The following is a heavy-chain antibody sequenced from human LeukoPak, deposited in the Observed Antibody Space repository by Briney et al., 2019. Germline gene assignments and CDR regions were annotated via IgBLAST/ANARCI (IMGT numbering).Heavy chain of an antibody. Sequence: GGSLRLSCAASGFTFNDYYMFWIRQAPGKGLEWVSYIADSGSSTYYADSVKGRFAISRDNAKNSLYLQMNSLRVEDTGLYYCARRSDYYDSSGYGSYYYFMDVWGKGTTVTVSS. D-gene: IGHD3-22*01. CDR3: ARRSDYYDSSGYGSYYYFMDV. CDR2: IADSGSST. J-gene: IGHJ6*03. CDR1: GFTFNDYY. V-gene: IGHV3-11*04.